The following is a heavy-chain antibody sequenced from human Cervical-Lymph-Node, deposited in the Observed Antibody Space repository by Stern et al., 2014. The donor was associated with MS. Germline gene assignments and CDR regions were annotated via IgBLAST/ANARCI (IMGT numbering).Heavy chain of an antibody. CDR3: ARDQRGITIFGVVTDYYYLGMDV. D-gene: IGHD3-3*01. CDR2: INPNTGGT. Sequence: QVQLVQSGAEVKKPGASVKVSCKTSGYIFTGYYIHWVRQAPGQGLEWMAWINPNTGGTKDAGKFQGRVPMSRDASISTAYVELSILTSDDTAVYYCARDQRGITIFGVVTDYYYLGMDVWGQGTTVTVSS. V-gene: IGHV1-2*02. J-gene: IGHJ6*02. CDR1: GYIFTGYY.